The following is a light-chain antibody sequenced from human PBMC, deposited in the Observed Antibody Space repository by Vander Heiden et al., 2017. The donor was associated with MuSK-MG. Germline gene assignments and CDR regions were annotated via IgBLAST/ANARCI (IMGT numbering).Light chain of an antibody. Sequence: QSVLTQPHAVSAAPGQRFTISCAGSSPNSGNTYFSWYQNLTGTAPKLLIYDNNTRTSAIPGRFSGSKSGTSATLDITGLQNGDEADYYCGTSESRWSKVFGGGTKLTVL. CDR2: DNN. V-gene: IGLV1-51*01. CDR1: SPNSGNTY. CDR3: GTSESRWSKV. J-gene: IGLJ3*02.